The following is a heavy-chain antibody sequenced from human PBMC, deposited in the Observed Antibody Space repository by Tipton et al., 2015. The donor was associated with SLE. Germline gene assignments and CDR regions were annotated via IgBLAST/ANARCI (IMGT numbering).Heavy chain of an antibody. Sequence: LRLSCTVSGGSISSYYWSWIRQPPGKGLEWIGYIYYSGSTNYNPSLKSRVTISVDTSKNQFSLKLSSVTAADTAVYYCARGVVSGYDFWGGDPYNWFDPWGQGTLVTVSS. CDR3: ARGVVSGYDFWGGDPYNWFDP. CDR2: IYYSGST. D-gene: IGHD3-3*01. CDR1: GGSISSYY. V-gene: IGHV4-59*01. J-gene: IGHJ5*02.